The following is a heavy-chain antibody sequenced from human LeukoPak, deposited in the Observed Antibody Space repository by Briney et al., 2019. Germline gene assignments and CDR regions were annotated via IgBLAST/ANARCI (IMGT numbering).Heavy chain of an antibody. CDR1: AFPFSTYT. J-gene: IGHJ4*02. V-gene: IGHV3-21*06. D-gene: IGHD3-22*01. CDR2: IGSSSTFK. CDR3: ARDSSIGYDRVNFDY. Sequence: GGSLRLSCAASAFPFSTYTMHWVRQAPGKGLEWVSSIGSSSTFKHYADSLKGRFTISRDNARSSLFLQMNSLRAEDTAVYYCARDSSIGYDRVNFDYWGQGTLVTVSS.